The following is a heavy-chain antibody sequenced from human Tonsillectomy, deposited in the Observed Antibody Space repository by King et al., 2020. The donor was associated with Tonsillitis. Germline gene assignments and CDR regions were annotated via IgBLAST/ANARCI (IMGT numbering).Heavy chain of an antibody. D-gene: IGHD6-19*01. CDR3: ARVIAVAGLNWFDP. V-gene: IGHV4-59*01. CDR2: IYYSGST. Sequence: VQLQESGPGLVKPSEPLSLTCTVSCGSISSEYCSWIRQPPGKGLEWIVYIYYSGSTNYNPSLKSRVTISVDTSKNQFSLKLRYVTAADTAVYYCARVIAVAGLNWFDPWGQGTLVTVSS. J-gene: IGHJ5*02. CDR1: CGSISSEY.